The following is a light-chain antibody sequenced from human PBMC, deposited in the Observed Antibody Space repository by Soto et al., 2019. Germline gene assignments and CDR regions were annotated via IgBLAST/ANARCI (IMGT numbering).Light chain of an antibody. V-gene: IGLV2-11*01. CDR2: DVS. CDR1: TSDVGAYNY. CDR3: CSYAGTYTFWV. J-gene: IGLJ3*02. Sequence: QSALTQPRSVSGSPGQSVTISCTGTTSDVGAYNYVSWYQQHPGEAPKLMIYDVSKRPSGVPDRFSGSKSGNTASLTIYGLQAEDEADYYCCSYAGTYTFWVFGGGTKLTVL.